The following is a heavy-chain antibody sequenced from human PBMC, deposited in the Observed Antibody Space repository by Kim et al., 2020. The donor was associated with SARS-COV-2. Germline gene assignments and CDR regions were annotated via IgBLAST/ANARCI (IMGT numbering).Heavy chain of an antibody. V-gene: IGHV6-1*01. CDR3: ARDPSSYPDPLYKREPYYIDY. Sequence: SQTLSLTCAISGESVSSNSAAWNWIRQSPSRGLEWLGRTYYRSKWYNDYAVSVKSRITINPDTSKNQFSLQLNSVTPEDTAVYYCARDPSSYPDPLYKREPYYIDYWGQGTLVTVSS. CDR2: TYYRSKWYN. J-gene: IGHJ4*02. CDR1: GESVSSNSAA. D-gene: IGHD1-26*01.